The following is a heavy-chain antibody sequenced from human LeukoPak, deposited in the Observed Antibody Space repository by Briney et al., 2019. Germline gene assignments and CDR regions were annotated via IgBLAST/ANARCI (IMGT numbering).Heavy chain of an antibody. CDR2: ISGSGGST. CDR3: AKALGQSGSYDYFDY. D-gene: IGHD1-26*01. J-gene: IGHJ4*02. Sequence: PGGSLRLSCAASGFTFSSYAMSWVRQATGKGLEWVSAISGSGGSTYYADSVKGRFTISRDNSKNTLYLQMNSLRAEDTAVYYCAKALGQSGSYDYFDYWGQGTLVTVSS. V-gene: IGHV3-23*01. CDR1: GFTFSSYA.